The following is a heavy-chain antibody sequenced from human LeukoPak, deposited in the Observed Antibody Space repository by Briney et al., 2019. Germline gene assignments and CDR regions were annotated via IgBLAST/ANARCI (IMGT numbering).Heavy chain of an antibody. J-gene: IGHJ4*02. CDR2: INPKSGGT. V-gene: IGHV1-2*02. Sequence: ASVTVSCKASGYSFIDYYMNWVRQAPGQGLAWMGWINPKSGGTNYAQKFQGRVTMTRDTSISTAYMELSRLRSDDKAVYYCARDLFPYSSSDPFDYWGQGTLVTVSS. D-gene: IGHD6-6*01. CDR3: ARDLFPYSSSDPFDY. CDR1: GYSFIDYY.